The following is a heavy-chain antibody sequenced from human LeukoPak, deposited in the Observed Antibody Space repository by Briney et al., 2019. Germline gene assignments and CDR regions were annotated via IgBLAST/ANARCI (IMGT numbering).Heavy chain of an antibody. CDR1: GDSVSSNSAA. Sequence: SQTLSLTCAISGDSVSSNSAASNWIRHSPSRGLEWLGRTYFRSKWYSAYAVSVKGRITISPDASKNQFSLQLRSVTPEDTAVYYCARGPGTLHYWGQGSLVTVSS. D-gene: IGHD1-1*01. V-gene: IGHV6-1*01. CDR2: TYFRSKWYS. J-gene: IGHJ4*02. CDR3: ARGPGTLHY.